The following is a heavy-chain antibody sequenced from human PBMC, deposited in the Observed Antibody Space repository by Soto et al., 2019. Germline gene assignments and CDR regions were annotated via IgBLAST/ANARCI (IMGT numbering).Heavy chain of an antibody. CDR2: ISGSGGST. J-gene: IGHJ4*02. CDR1: GFTFSSYA. V-gene: IGHV3-23*01. Sequence: EVQLLESGGGLAQPGGSLRLSCAASGFTFSSYAMTWVRQAPGKGLEWVSAISGSGGSTYYADSVKSRFTISRDNSKHTFYLQMNSLRAEDTAVYYCASAVDTGGWFNFDYCGQGTPVTVSS. CDR3: ASAVDTGGWFNFDY. D-gene: IGHD6-19*01.